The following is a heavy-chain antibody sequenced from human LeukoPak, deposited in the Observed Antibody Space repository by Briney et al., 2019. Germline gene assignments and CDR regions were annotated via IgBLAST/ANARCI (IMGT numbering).Heavy chain of an antibody. Sequence: SVKVSCKASGYTFTGYYMHWVRQAPGQGLEWMGWINPNSGGTNYAQKFQGRVTMTRDTSISTAYMELSRLRSDDTAVYYCARAFYDILTGYATPIGYWGQGTLVTVSS. CDR1: GYTFTGYY. CDR2: INPNSGGT. V-gene: IGHV1-2*02. J-gene: IGHJ4*02. D-gene: IGHD3-9*01. CDR3: ARAFYDILTGYATPIGY.